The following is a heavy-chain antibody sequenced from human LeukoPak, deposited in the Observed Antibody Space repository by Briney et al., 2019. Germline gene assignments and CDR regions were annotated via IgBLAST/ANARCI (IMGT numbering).Heavy chain of an antibody. Sequence: SETLSLTCTVSGGSISSYYWSWIRQPPGKGLEWIGEINHSGSTNYNPSLKSRVTISVDTSKNQFSLKLSSVTAADTAVYYCARAVKKGRDYGGPVFHWYFDLWGRGTLVTVSS. D-gene: IGHD4-23*01. CDR2: INHSGST. J-gene: IGHJ2*01. CDR1: GGSISSYY. V-gene: IGHV4-34*01. CDR3: ARAVKKGRDYGGPVFHWYFDL.